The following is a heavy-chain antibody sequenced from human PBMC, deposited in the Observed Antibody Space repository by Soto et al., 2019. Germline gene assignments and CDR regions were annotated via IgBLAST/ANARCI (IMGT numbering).Heavy chain of an antibody. V-gene: IGHV4-31*03. Sequence: PSETLSLTCTVSGGSIRSGGYSWNWVRQLPGKGLEWIGYIYYSGSTYYNPSLESRVTISVALSKNQFSLKLSSVTAADTAVYYCARASELGRRIQYFDYWGPGTLVTVSS. J-gene: IGHJ4*02. CDR2: IYYSGST. D-gene: IGHD3-3*02. CDR1: GGSIRSGGYS. CDR3: ARASELGRRIQYFDY.